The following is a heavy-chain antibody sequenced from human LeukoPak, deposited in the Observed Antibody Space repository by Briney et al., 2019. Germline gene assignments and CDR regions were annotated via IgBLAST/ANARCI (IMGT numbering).Heavy chain of an antibody. D-gene: IGHD1-26*01. CDR3: ARPEWELLILNY. J-gene: IGHJ4*02. V-gene: IGHV4-39*01. CDR2: IYYSGST. CDR1: GGSISSSSYY. Sequence: SETLSLTCTVSGGSISSSSYYWGWIRQPPGKGLEWIGSIYYSGSTYYNPSLKSRVTISVDTSKNQFSLKLSSVTPADTAVYYCARPEWELLILNYWGQGTLVTVSS.